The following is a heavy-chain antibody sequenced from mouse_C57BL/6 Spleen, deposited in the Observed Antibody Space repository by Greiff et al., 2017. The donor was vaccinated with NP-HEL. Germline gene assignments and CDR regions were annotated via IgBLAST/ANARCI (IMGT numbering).Heavy chain of an antibody. Sequence: QVQRKEVGPGLVAPSQSLSISCTVSGFTLTSYGVHWVRQPPGKGLEWLVVIWSDGSSTYKSALTTSLSISKDNTKNQVFLKKNSIHTDDTAMYYCAGQALDGYYCSMDVWGTGTSVTVSS. CDR3: AGQALDGYYCSMDV. CDR2: IWSDGSS. J-gene: IGHJ1*03. V-gene: IGHV2-6-1*01. D-gene: IGHD2-3*01. CDR1: GFTLTSYG.